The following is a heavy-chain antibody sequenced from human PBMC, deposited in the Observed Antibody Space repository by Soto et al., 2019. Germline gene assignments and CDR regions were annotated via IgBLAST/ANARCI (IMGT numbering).Heavy chain of an antibody. D-gene: IGHD6-19*01. V-gene: IGHV4-30-2*01. Sequence: QLQLQESGSGLVKPSQTLSLTCAVSGSSISSGGYSWSRIRQPPGKGLEWIGYIYHSGSTYYNPSLKSRVTISVDRSKNQFSLKLSSVIAADTAVYYCARAGGLGAVAVDYWGQGTLVTVSS. CDR1: GSSISSGGYS. CDR3: ARAGGLGAVAVDY. J-gene: IGHJ4*02. CDR2: IYHSGST.